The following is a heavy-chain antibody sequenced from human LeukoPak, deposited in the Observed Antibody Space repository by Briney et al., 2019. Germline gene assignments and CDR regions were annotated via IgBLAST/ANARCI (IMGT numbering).Heavy chain of an antibody. V-gene: IGHV4-59*01. CDR1: GGSISSSY. CDR3: ARDMVDRDMVKSLGWFDP. Sequence: PSETLSLTCTVSGGSISSSYWSWIRQPPGKGLEWIGQIYNSGSDNYNPSLESRVTIPVDTSKSQFSLKLSSVTAADTAVYYCARDMVDRDMVKSLGWFDPWGQGTLVTVSS. CDR2: IYNSGSD. J-gene: IGHJ5*02. D-gene: IGHD5-18*01.